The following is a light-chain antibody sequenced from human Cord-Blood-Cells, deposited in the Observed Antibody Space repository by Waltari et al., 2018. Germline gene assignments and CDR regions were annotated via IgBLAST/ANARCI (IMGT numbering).Light chain of an antibody. V-gene: IGKV1-27*01. J-gene: IGKJ1*01. Sequence: DIQMTQSPSSLSASVGDRVTITCRASQGISNYLAWYQQKPGKVPKLLIYAASTLQSGVPFRFSGSGSGTDFTLTISSLQPEDVATYYCQKYNSATPRETFGQGTKVEIK. CDR3: QKYNSATPRET. CDR1: QGISNY. CDR2: AAS.